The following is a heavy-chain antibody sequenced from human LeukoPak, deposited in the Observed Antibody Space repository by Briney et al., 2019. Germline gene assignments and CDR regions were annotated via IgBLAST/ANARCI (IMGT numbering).Heavy chain of an antibody. CDR3: ARDTPFIEYSYYYYMDV. CDR2: IKQEGSEK. V-gene: IGHV3-7*01. CDR1: GFPFSSHG. D-gene: IGHD2/OR15-2a*01. J-gene: IGHJ6*03. Sequence: GGSLRFSCAASGFPFSSHGMSWVRQAPGKGLEWVANIKQEGSEKYYVDSVKGRFTISRENAKNSLYLQMNSLRAEDTAVYYCARDTPFIEYSYYYYMDVWGKGTTVTISS.